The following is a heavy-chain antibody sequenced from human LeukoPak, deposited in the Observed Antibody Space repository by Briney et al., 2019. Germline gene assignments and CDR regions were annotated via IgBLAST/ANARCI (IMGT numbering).Heavy chain of an antibody. Sequence: SETLSLTCTVSGGSFSSGSYYWSWIRQPPGKGLEWIGYIYYSGSTNYKPSLKSRVTISVDTSKNQFSLKLNSVTAADTAVYYCARGPSSFDYWGQGTLVTVSS. CDR1: GGSFSSGSYY. D-gene: IGHD6-6*01. CDR2: IYYSGST. CDR3: ARGPSSFDY. J-gene: IGHJ4*02. V-gene: IGHV4-61*01.